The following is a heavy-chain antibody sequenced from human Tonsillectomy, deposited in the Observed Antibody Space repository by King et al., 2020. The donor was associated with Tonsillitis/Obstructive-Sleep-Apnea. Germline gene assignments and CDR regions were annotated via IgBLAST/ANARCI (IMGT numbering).Heavy chain of an antibody. CDR2: IYSGGST. Sequence: VQLVESGGGLIQPGGSLRLSCAASGFTVSNEYMSWVRQAPGKGLEWGSVIYSGGSTYYADSVKGRFTISRDNSKNTVYLQMSSLRAEDTAVYYCASGYCSGGSCPHYYYMDVWGKGTTVTVS. V-gene: IGHV3-53*01. J-gene: IGHJ6*03. D-gene: IGHD2-15*01. CDR1: GFTVSNEY. CDR3: ASGYCSGGSCPHYYYMDV.